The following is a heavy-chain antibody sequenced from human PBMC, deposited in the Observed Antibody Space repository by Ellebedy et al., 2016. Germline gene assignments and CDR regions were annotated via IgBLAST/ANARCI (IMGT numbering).Heavy chain of an antibody. CDR3: AKGPPHYYGLGSCWFDP. CDR2: IYSDGST. D-gene: IGHD3-10*01. V-gene: IGHV3-66*01. CDR1: GFTVSSNY. Sequence: GESLKISCAASGFTVSSNYMSWVRQAPGKGLEWVSVIYSDGSTHYADSVKGRFTISRDNSKNTLYLQMNSLRAEDTAVYYCAKGPPHYYGLGSCWFDPWGQGTLVTVSS. J-gene: IGHJ5*02.